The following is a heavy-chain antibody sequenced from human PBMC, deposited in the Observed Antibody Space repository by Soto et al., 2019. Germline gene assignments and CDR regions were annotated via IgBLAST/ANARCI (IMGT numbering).Heavy chain of an antibody. Sequence: GGSLRLSCAASGFTFSSYAMSWVRQAPGKGLEWVSLICGDGDNKYYADSVKGRFTISRDNSKKTLYLQMNSLRAEDTAVYYCVRVFDTYYFDLWGQGNMVTVSS. J-gene: IGHJ4*02. CDR2: ICGDGDNK. V-gene: IGHV3-33*08. CDR3: VRVFDTYYFDL. D-gene: IGHD3-9*01. CDR1: GFTFSSYA.